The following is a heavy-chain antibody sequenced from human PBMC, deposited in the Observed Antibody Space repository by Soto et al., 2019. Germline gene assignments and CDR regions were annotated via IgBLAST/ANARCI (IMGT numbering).Heavy chain of an antibody. V-gene: IGHV3-30*03. D-gene: IGHD4-17*01. CDR1: GFTFSSYG. J-gene: IGHJ3*02. Sequence: GGSLRLSCAASGFTFSSYGMHWVRQAPGKGLEWVAVISYDGSNKYYADSVKGRFTISRDNSKNTLYLQMNSLRAEDTAVYYCASYYGDYEAGAFDIWGQGTMVTVSS. CDR2: ISYDGSNK. CDR3: ASYYGDYEAGAFDI.